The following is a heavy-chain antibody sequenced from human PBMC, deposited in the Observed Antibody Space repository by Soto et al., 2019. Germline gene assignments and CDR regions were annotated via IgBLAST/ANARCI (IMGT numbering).Heavy chain of an antibody. CDR2: INPNSGGT. CDR3: ARALMAPCSGGSCRGYFDY. Sequence: QVQLVQSGAEVKKPGASVKVSCKASGYTFTGYYMHWVRQAPGQGLEWMGWINPNSGGTNYAQKFQGWVTMTRDTSISTACMELSRLRSDDTAVYYCARALMAPCSGGSCRGYFDYWGQGTLVTVSS. D-gene: IGHD2-15*01. J-gene: IGHJ4*02. V-gene: IGHV1-2*04. CDR1: GYTFTGYY.